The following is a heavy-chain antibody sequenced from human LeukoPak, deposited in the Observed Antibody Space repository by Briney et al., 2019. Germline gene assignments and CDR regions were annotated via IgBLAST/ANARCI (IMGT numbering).Heavy chain of an antibody. CDR1: GGSFSGYY. J-gene: IGHJ6*02. CDR2: INHSGST. V-gene: IGHV4-34*01. D-gene: IGHD3-22*01. CDR3: GIFIGSSGYYPGVSYYGMDV. Sequence: SETLSLTCAVYGGSFSGYYWSWIRQPPGKGLEWIGEINHSGSTNYNPSLKSRVTISVDTSKNQFSLKLSSVTAADTAVYYCGIFIGSSGYYPGVSYYGMDVWGQGTTVTVSS.